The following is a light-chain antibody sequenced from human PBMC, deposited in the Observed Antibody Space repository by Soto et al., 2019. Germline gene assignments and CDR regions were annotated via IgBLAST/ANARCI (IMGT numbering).Light chain of an antibody. V-gene: IGKV3D-15*01. Sequence: EIVMTQSPDTLSLSPGERATLSCRASQSVSSNYLAWYQQKPGQAPRLLIYGASTRAAGIPDRFSGSGSGTEFTLTISSLQSEDFAVYYCQQCNNWPRTFGQGTKVDIK. CDR2: GAS. CDR3: QQCNNWPRT. CDR1: QSVSSN. J-gene: IGKJ1*01.